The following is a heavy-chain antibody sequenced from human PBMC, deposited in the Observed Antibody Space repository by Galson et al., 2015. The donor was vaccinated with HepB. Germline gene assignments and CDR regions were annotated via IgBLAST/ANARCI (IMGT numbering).Heavy chain of an antibody. Sequence: SLRLSCAASGFTFSSYSMNWVRQAPGKGLEWVSSISSSSSYVYYADSVKGRFTISRDNAKNSLYLQMNSLRAEDTAVYYCARGFQRMGYCSSTSCERFDYWGQGTLVTVSS. CDR1: GFTFSSYS. V-gene: IGHV3-21*01. J-gene: IGHJ4*02. CDR3: ARGFQRMGYCSSTSCERFDY. CDR2: ISSSSSYV. D-gene: IGHD2-2*01.